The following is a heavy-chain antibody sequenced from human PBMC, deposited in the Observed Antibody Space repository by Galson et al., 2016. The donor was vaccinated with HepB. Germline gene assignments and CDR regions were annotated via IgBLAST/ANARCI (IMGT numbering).Heavy chain of an antibody. V-gene: IGHV5-51*01. Sequence: QSGAEVKKPGESLKISCQGSGYSFAKYWIVWVRQMPGKGLEWMGIISPGDSDTTYSPSFQGQVTISADKSISTAYLQWSSLKASDTAMYYCARQVGATHDHWGQGTLVTVSS. D-gene: IGHD1-26*01. CDR1: GYSFAKYW. CDR3: ARQVGATHDH. J-gene: IGHJ4*02. CDR2: ISPGDSDT.